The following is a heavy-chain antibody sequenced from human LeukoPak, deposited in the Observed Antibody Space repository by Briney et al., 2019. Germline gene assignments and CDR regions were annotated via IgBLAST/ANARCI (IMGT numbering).Heavy chain of an antibody. Sequence: GGSLRLSYAASGFRFSLYTMSWVRQAPGKGLEWVAGIFGSGYNTYYADSVKGRFTISRDNSKNTLYLQMNSLRVEDTAIYYCAKDLLQGDGYWDIDSWGQGTLVSVSS. V-gene: IGHV3-23*01. CDR1: GFRFSLYT. CDR2: IFGSGYNT. D-gene: IGHD5-24*01. CDR3: AKDLLQGDGYWDIDS. J-gene: IGHJ4*02.